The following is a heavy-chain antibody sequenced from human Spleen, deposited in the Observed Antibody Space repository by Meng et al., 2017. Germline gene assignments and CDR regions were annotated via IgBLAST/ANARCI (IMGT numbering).Heavy chain of an antibody. CDR1: GYTFTSYY. Sequence: QVQLVQSGAEVKKPGASVKVSCKASGYTFTSYYMHWVRQAPGQGLEWMGILNPSVGSTTYAQKFEGRVTMTRDTFTSTAYMELSSLRSEDTAIYYCARDLNGDRGIYFDYWGQGTLVTVSS. CDR2: LNPSVGST. CDR3: ARDLNGDRGIYFDY. J-gene: IGHJ4*02. D-gene: IGHD3-10*01. V-gene: IGHV1-46*01.